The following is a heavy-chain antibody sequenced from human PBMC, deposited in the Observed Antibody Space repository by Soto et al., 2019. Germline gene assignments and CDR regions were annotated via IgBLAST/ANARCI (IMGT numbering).Heavy chain of an antibody. CDR3: RRSSRYSTDV. CDR2: FYYSENT. J-gene: IGHJ6*02. CDR1: GGSITSSSYS. Sequence: LTCAVSGGSITSSSYSWGWVRQPPGKGLEWIATFYYSENTHYNPSLESRVTISVDTSKNQFSLKLSSVTAADTAVYYCRRSSRYSTDVWGQGTTVTVSS. V-gene: IGHV4-39*01. D-gene: IGHD6-13*01.